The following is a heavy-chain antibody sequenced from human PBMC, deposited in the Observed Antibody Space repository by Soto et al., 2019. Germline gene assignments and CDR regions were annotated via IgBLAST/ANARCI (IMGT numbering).Heavy chain of an antibody. CDR1: GGTFSSYA. J-gene: IGHJ6*02. D-gene: IGHD3-10*01. V-gene: IGHV1-69*01. CDR2: IIPIFGTA. CDR3: ARVRRVLWFGESYYYYGIDV. Sequence: QGQLVQSGAEVKKPGSSVKVSCKASGGTFSSYAISWVRQAPGQGLEWMGGIIPIFGTANYAQKFQGRVTITADESTSTAYMELSSLRSEDTAVYYCARVRRVLWFGESYYYYGIDVWGQGTTVTVSS.